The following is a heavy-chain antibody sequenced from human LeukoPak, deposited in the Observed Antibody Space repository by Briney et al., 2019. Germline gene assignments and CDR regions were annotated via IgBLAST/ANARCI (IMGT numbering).Heavy chain of an antibody. Sequence: PSETLSLTCTVSGGSISSSSYYWGWIRQPPGKGLEWIGSISYSGSTYYNPSLKSRVTISVDTSKNQFSQKLSSVTAADTAVYYCARQDYYGSGSHLDYWGQGTLVTVSS. CDR1: GGSISSSSYY. J-gene: IGHJ4*02. CDR3: ARQDYYGSGSHLDY. V-gene: IGHV4-39*01. CDR2: ISYSGST. D-gene: IGHD3-10*01.